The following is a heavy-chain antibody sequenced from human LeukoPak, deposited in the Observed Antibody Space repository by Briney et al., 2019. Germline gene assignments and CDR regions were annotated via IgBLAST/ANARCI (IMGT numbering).Heavy chain of an antibody. D-gene: IGHD1-26*01. Sequence: SETLSLTCAVSGGSISSSNWWSWVRQPPGKGLEWIGEIYHSGSTNYNPSLKSRVTISVDKSKNHFSLHLSSVTAADTAVYYCARDDSGTYAALEYWGQGTLVSVSS. CDR3: ARDDSGTYAALEY. J-gene: IGHJ4*02. CDR2: IYHSGST. V-gene: IGHV4-4*02. CDR1: GGSISSSNW.